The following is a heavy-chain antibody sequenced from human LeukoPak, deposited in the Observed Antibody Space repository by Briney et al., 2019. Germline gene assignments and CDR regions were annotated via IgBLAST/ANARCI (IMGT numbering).Heavy chain of an antibody. CDR2: IGSGSNTI. V-gene: IGHV3-48*02. Sequence: HPGGSLRLSCAASGFTFSTYGMNWVRQAPGKGLEWVSYIGSGSNTIHYADSVKGRFTISRDNAKNSLYLQMNSLRDEDTAVYYCARAMRSGYDYWGQGTLVTVSS. J-gene: IGHJ4*02. CDR3: ARAMRSGYDY. CDR1: GFTFSTYG. D-gene: IGHD5-12*01.